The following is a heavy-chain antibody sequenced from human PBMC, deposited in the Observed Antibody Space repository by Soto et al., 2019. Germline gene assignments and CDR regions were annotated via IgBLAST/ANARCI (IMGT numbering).Heavy chain of an antibody. D-gene: IGHD3-16*01. CDR1: GFTFSSFG. CDR2: ISYDGSDK. V-gene: IGHV3-30*18. Sequence: QVQLVESGGGVVQPGRSLRLSCAASGFTFSSFGMHWVRQAPDKGLQWVAVISYDGSDKYYADSVKGRFTISRDDSTNTMYLQMNGLRLEDTAVYYCAKTSGYDYVWGSSGLDPWGQGTLVTVSS. J-gene: IGHJ5*02. CDR3: AKTSGYDYVWGSSGLDP.